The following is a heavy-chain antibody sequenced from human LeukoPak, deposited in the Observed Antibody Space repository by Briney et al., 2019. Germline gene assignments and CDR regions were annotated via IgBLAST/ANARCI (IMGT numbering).Heavy chain of an antibody. V-gene: IGHV3-53*05. Sequence: GGSLRLSCAASGFTVSSSHMSWVRQAPGKGLEWVSVIYSGGSTSYADSVKGRFIISRDNSKNTLYLQMSSLRADDTAVYYCVKAPTYCGGDCKIQAGVYWGQGTLVTVSS. D-gene: IGHD2-21*02. CDR3: VKAPTYCGGDCKIQAGVY. CDR1: GFTVSSSH. J-gene: IGHJ4*02. CDR2: IYSGGST.